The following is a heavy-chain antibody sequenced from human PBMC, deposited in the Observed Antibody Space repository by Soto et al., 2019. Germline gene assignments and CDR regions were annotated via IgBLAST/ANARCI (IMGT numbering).Heavy chain of an antibody. D-gene: IGHD6-13*01. CDR2: MHYTGFS. J-gene: IGHJ4*02. Sequence: SETLSLTCSFSGDSVTSHYLTWIRQSPEKGLEWIGYMHYTGFSHYNPSLKSRLTISVDTSKNQFSLKLSSVTAADTAVYYCAREGGIAAAGDLFDYWGQGTLVTVSS. CDR3: AREGGIAAAGDLFDY. CDR1: GDSVTSHY. V-gene: IGHV4-59*02.